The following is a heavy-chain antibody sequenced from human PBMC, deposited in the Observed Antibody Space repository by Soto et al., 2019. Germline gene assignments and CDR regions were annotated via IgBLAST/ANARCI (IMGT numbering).Heavy chain of an antibody. Sequence: GGSLRLSCAASGFTFSSYAMSWVRQAPGKGLEWVSAISGSGGSTYYADSVKGRFTISRDNSKNTLYLQMNSLRAEDTAVYYCAKGPYYYGSGSHYNPIPFDYWGQGTLVTVSS. CDR1: GFTFSSYA. CDR2: ISGSGGST. D-gene: IGHD3-10*01. CDR3: AKGPYYYGSGSHYNPIPFDY. V-gene: IGHV3-23*01. J-gene: IGHJ4*02.